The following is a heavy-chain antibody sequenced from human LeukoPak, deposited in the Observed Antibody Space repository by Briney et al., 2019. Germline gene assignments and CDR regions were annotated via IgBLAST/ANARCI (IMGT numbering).Heavy chain of an antibody. CDR3: ARIAGYSSGWYGRANWFDP. Sequence: SETLSLTCAVYGGSFSGYYWSSIRQPPGKGLEWIGEIIHSGSTNYNPSLKSRVTISVDTSKNQFSLKLSSVTAADTAVYYCARIAGYSSGWYGRANWFDPWGQGTLVTVSS. V-gene: IGHV4-34*12. CDR1: GGSFSGYY. J-gene: IGHJ5*02. CDR2: IIHSGST. D-gene: IGHD6-19*01.